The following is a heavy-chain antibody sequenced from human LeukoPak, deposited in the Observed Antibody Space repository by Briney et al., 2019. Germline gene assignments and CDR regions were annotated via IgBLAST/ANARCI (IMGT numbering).Heavy chain of an antibody. D-gene: IGHD3-22*01. Sequence: SETLSLTCTVSGGSISSSSYYWGWIRQPPGKGLEWIGSIYYSGSTYYNPSLKSRVTISVDTSKNQFSLKLSSVTAADTAVYYCARTLYYYDSNPPGYYFDYWGQGTLVTVSS. CDR2: IYYSGST. V-gene: IGHV4-39*07. CDR1: GGSISSSSYY. J-gene: IGHJ4*02. CDR3: ARTLYYYDSNPPGYYFDY.